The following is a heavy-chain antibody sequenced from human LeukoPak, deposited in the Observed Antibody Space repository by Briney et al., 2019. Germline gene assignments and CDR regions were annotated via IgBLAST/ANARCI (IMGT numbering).Heavy chain of an antibody. CDR2: ITASGGNT. CDR1: GFTFSSYA. J-gene: IGHJ4*02. V-gene: IGHV3-23*01. D-gene: IGHD6-19*01. CDR3: AKVTSSGWYLNY. Sequence: PGGSLRLSCAASGFTFSSYAMSWVRQAPGKGLEWVSTITASGGNTYYADSVKGRFTISRDYSKNTLYLQMNGLRAEDTAVYYCAKVTSSGWYLNYWGQGTLVTVSS.